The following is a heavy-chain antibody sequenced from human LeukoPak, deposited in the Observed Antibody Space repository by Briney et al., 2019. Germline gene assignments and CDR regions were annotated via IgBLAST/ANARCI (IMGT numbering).Heavy chain of an antibody. V-gene: IGHV1-69*02. CDR3: ARASTVVNTLFGFDP. Sequence: GASVKVSCKASGGTFSSYTISWVRQAPGQGLEWMGTIIPILGIANYAQKFQGRVTITADKSTSTAYMELSSLRSEDTAVYYCARASTVVNTLFGFDPWGQGTLVTVSS. D-gene: IGHD4-23*01. J-gene: IGHJ5*02. CDR2: IIPILGIA. CDR1: GGTFSSYT.